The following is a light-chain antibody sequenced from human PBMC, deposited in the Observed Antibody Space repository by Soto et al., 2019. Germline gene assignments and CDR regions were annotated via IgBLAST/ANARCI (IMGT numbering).Light chain of an antibody. CDR2: DVS. CDR3: CSNAGSYTLL. CDR1: SSDVGASNS. V-gene: IGLV2-11*01. Sequence: QSALTQPRSVSGSPGQSVAISCTGTSSDVGASNSVSWYQQHPGKAPKLIIYDVSKRPSGVPDRFSGSKSGNTASLTISGLQAEYEADYHCCSNAGSYTLLFGGGTKLTVL. J-gene: IGLJ3*02.